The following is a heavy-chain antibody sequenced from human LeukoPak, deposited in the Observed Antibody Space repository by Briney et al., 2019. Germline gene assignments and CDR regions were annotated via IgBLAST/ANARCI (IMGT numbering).Heavy chain of an antibody. D-gene: IGHD6-25*01. CDR2: ISYDGSDK. CDR3: ARDPDIEAAYYFDY. V-gene: IGHV3-30*04. J-gene: IGHJ4*02. Sequence: GGSLRLSCAASGFTFSSYAMHWVRQAPGKGLERVAVISYDGSDKYSADSVKGRFTVSRDNSKNTLYLQMNSLRAEDTAVYYCARDPDIEAAYYFDYWGQGTLVTVSS. CDR1: GFTFSSYA.